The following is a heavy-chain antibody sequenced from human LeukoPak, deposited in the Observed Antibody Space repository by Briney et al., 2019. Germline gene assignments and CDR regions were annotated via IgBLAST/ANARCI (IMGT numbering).Heavy chain of an antibody. D-gene: IGHD6-19*01. CDR3: ARWGSSGWYPMDV. CDR1: GFTFSTYW. Sequence: PGGSLRLSCAASGFTFSTYWMHWVRQAAGKGLVWVSCINSDGSSPSYADSVKGRFTISRDNAKNTVYLQMNSLRAEDTAVYYCARWGSSGWYPMDVWGQGTTVTVSS. J-gene: IGHJ6*02. V-gene: IGHV3-74*01. CDR2: INSDGSSP.